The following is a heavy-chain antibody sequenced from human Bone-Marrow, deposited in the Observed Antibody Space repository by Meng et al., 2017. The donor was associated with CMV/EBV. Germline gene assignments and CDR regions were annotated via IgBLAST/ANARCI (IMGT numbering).Heavy chain of an antibody. Sequence: CAASGFTFSSYAMHWVRQAPGKGLEWVAVISYDGSNKYYADSVKGRFTISRDNSKNTLYLQMNSLRAEDTAVYYCASSSSTQYFQHWGQGTLVTVSS. CDR3: ASSSSTQYFQH. J-gene: IGHJ1*01. CDR2: ISYDGSNK. D-gene: IGHD2-2*01. V-gene: IGHV3-30*04. CDR1: GFTFSSYA.